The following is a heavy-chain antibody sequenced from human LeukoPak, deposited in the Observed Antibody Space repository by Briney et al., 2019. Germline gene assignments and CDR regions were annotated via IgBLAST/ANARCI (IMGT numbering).Heavy chain of an antibody. D-gene: IGHD3-22*01. V-gene: IGHV3-21*01. CDR3: ARDLVTDYYDSSGVDY. Sequence: GGSLRLSCAASGFTFSSYSMNWVRQAPGKGLEWVSSISSSSSYIYYADSVKGRFTISRDNAKNSLYLQMNSLRAEDTAVYYCARDLVTDYYDSSGVDYWGQGTLVTVSS. J-gene: IGHJ4*02. CDR1: GFTFSSYS. CDR2: ISSSSSYI.